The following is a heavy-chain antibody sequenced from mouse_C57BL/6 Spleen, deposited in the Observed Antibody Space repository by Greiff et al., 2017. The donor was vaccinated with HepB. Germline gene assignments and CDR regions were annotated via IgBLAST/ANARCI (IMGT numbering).Heavy chain of an antibody. CDR3: ARVAMVTTY. J-gene: IGHJ2*01. Sequence: VQLQQSGAELVRPGTSVKVSCKASGYAFTNYLIEWVKQRPGQGLEWIGVINPGSGGTNYNEKFKGKATLTADKSSSTAYMQLSSLTSEDSAVYFCARVAMVTTYWGQGTTLTVSS. D-gene: IGHD2-3*01. CDR2: INPGSGGT. CDR1: GYAFTNYL. V-gene: IGHV1-54*01.